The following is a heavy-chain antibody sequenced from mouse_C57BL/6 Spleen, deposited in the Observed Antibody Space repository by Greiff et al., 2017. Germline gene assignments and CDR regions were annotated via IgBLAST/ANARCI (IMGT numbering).Heavy chain of an antibody. CDR2: IFPGSGST. D-gene: IGHD1-1*01. J-gene: IGHJ4*01. CDR1: GYTFTDYY. CDR3: ARSAGGGEYYGSRYYAMDY. V-gene: IGHV1-75*01. Sequence: QVQLQQSGPELVKPGASVKISCKASGYTFTDYYINWVKQRPGQGLEWIGWIFPGSGSTYYNEKFKGKATFTVDKSSSTAYMLLSSLTSEDSAVYFCARSAGGGEYYGSRYYAMDYWGQGTSVTVSS.